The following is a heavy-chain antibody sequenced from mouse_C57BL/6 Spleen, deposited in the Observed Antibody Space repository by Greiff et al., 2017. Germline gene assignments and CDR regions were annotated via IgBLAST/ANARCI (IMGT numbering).Heavy chain of an antibody. V-gene: IGHV1-7*01. CDR3: ARYAYGSHKGAMDY. CDR2: INPSSGYT. J-gene: IGHJ4*01. Sequence: QVQLQQSGAELAKPGASVKLSCKASGYTFTSYWMHWVKQRPGQGLEWIGYINPSSGYTKYNQKFKDKVTLTADKSSSTAYMQLSSLTYEDTAVYYCARYAYGSHKGAMDYWGQGTSVTVSS. CDR1: GYTFTSYW. D-gene: IGHD2-1*01.